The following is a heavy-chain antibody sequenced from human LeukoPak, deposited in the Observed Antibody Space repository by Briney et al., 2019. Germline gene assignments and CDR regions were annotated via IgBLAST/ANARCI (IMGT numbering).Heavy chain of an antibody. CDR1: GGSCISYA. J-gene: IGHJ6*03. CDR3: ARTGRYSNYDFSYHMDV. Sequence: SVKVSCKASGGSCISYAISWVRQVPGQGLEYLGGGIPNFRRTQYSQKFEGRVTITTDETIASMELRSLTSEDTAVYYCARTGRYSNYDFSYHMDVWGKGTTVIVS. D-gene: IGHD4-11*01. V-gene: IGHV1-69*05. CDR2: GIPNFRRT.